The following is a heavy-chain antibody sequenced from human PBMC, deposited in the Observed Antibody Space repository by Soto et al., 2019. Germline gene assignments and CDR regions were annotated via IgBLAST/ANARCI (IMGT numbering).Heavy chain of an antibody. Sequence: SATLSLTCTVSGGSISSSSSYWGLIRQPPGKGLEWIGSIYYSGSTYYNPSLKSRVTLSVDTSKNQFSLKLSSVTAADTAVYYCARRLYYDSSGFEGGGMDVWGQGTTVT. J-gene: IGHJ6*02. CDR2: IYYSGST. CDR1: GGSISSSSSY. D-gene: IGHD3-22*01. V-gene: IGHV4-39*01. CDR3: ARRLYYDSSGFEGGGMDV.